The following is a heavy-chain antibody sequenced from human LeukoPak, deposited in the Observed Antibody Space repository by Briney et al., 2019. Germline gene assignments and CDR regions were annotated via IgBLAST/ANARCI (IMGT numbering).Heavy chain of an antibody. J-gene: IGHJ4*02. V-gene: IGHV1-8*01. CDR2: MNPNSGNA. D-gene: IGHD3-10*01. CDR3: GRPLQRGSWTQRALDY. Sequence: GASVKVSCKASGYTFTSYDISWVRQATEQGLEWMGWMNPNSGNAGYAQRFQGRVTMTRNNSISTAYMELTSLRSEDTAVYYCGRPLQRGSWTQRALDYWGQGTLVTVSS. CDR1: GYTFTSYD.